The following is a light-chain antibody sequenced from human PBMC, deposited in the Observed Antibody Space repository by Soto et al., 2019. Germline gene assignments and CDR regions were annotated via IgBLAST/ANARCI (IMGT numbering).Light chain of an antibody. Sequence: EIVLTQSPGTLSLSPGEGATLSCRASLGLGSSYLAWYQQKPGQAPRLLIYGTSRRATGIPDRFSGSGSGTGFTLPISRLEPEAFAVYYCQQYDGSPYTFGQGTKLEI. CDR1: LGLGSSY. V-gene: IGKV3-20*01. CDR2: GTS. J-gene: IGKJ2*01. CDR3: QQYDGSPYT.